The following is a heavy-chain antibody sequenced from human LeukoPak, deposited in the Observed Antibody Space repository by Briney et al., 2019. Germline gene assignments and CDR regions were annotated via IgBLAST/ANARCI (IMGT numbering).Heavy chain of an antibody. CDR1: GGSISRYY. D-gene: IGHD6-19*01. Sequence: PSETLSLTCTVSGGSISRYYWSWIRQPAGKGLEWIGRIYSSGTSNYNLPLKSRVTMSVDTSKNQFSLNLSSVTAADTAVYYCAREGGWYNWYFDLWGRGTLATVSS. CDR2: IYSSGTS. V-gene: IGHV4-4*07. CDR3: AREGGWYNWYFDL. J-gene: IGHJ2*01.